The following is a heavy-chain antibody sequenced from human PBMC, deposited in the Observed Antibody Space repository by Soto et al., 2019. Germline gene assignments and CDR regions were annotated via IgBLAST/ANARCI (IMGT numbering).Heavy chain of an antibody. Sequence: SGRVSCKASEYNVTSYGISWVRQDPGQGLEWMGWISAYNGNTNYAQKLQGRVTMTTDTSTSTAYMELRSLRSDDTAVYYCARNQGSGGSCYIDYWGQGTLVPVSS. CDR1: EYNVTSYG. V-gene: IGHV1-18*01. CDR3: ARNQGSGGSCYIDY. J-gene: IGHJ4*02. CDR2: ISAYNGNT. D-gene: IGHD2-15*01.